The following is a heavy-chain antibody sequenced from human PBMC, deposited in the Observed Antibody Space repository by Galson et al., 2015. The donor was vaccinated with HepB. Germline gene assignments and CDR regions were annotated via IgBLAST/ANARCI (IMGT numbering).Heavy chain of an antibody. J-gene: IGHJ4*03. V-gene: IGHV3-30-3*01. D-gene: IGHD1-26*01. Sequence: SLRLSCAASGFFFSDYALHWVRQAPGKGLDWVAFVSFDGSNKFYADSVKGRFTISKDNSNNTLSLQMNSLRDEDTAVYYCARGPGRSGSYFRYWGQGTLVTVSS. CDR3: ARGPGRSGSYFRY. CDR1: GFFFSDYA. CDR2: VSFDGSNK.